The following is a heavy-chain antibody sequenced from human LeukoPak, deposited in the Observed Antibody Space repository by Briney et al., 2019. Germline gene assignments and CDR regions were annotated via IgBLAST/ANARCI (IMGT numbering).Heavy chain of an antibody. J-gene: IGHJ1*01. CDR3: AKGPAAAGTEYFQH. V-gene: IGHV3-30*18. Sequence: GRSLRLSCAASGFTFSSHGMQWVRQAPGKGLEWVAVISFDGSNKHYADSVKGRFTISRDNSKNTLYLQMNSLRAEDTAVYYCAKGPAAAGTEYFQHWGQGTLVTVSS. CDR2: ISFDGSNK. CDR1: GFTFSSHG. D-gene: IGHD6-13*01.